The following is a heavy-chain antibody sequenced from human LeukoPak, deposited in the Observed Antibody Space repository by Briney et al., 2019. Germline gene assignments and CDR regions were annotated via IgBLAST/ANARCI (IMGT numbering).Heavy chain of an antibody. J-gene: IGHJ4*02. D-gene: IGHD1-7*01. V-gene: IGHV3-7*04. CDR3: ARGYWNYGY. Sequence: GGSLRLSCAASGFTFSSYGMSWVRQAPGKGLEWVANIKQDGSEKYYVDSVKGRFTISRDNAKNSLYLQMNSLRAEDTAVYYCARGYWNYGYWGQGTLVTVSS. CDR1: GFTFSSYG. CDR2: IKQDGSEK.